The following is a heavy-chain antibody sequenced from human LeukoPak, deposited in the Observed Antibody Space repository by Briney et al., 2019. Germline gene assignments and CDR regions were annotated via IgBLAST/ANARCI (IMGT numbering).Heavy chain of an antibody. D-gene: IGHD3-22*01. V-gene: IGHV4-59*01. CDR3: ARARYYDSSGYFVRYFDL. CDR2: IYYSGST. Sequence: SSETLSLTCTVSGGSISSYYWSWIRQPPGKGLEWIGYIYYSGSTNYNPSLKSRVTISVDTSKNQFPLKLSSVTAADTAVYYCARARYYDSSGYFVRYFDLWGRGTLVTVSS. CDR1: GGSISSYY. J-gene: IGHJ2*01.